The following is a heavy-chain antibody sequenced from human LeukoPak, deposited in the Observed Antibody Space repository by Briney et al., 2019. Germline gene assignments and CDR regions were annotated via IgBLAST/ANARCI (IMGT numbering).Heavy chain of an antibody. J-gene: IGHJ6*02. CDR1: GGSISSYC. Sequence: SETLSLTCTVSGGSISSYCWSWIRQPPGKGLEWIGYIYYSGSTNYSPSLKNRVTISVDTSKNQFSLKLSSVTAADTAVYYCARQHDLSYYYGMDVWGQGTTVTVSS. CDR3: ARQHDLSYYYGMDV. CDR2: IYYSGST. V-gene: IGHV4-59*08. D-gene: IGHD3-3*01.